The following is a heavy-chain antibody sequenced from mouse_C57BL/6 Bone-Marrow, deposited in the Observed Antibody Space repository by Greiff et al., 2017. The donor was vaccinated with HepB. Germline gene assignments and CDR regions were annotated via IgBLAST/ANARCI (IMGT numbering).Heavy chain of an antibody. V-gene: IGHV1-59*01. Sequence: VQLQQPGAELVRPGTSVKLSCKASGYTFTSYWMHWVKQRPGQGLEWIGVIDPSDSYTNYNQKFKGKATLTVDTSSSPAYMQLSSLTSADSAVYYCARGRRGGAMDYWGQGTSVTVSS. J-gene: IGHJ4*01. CDR2: IDPSDSYT. CDR1: GYTFTSYW. D-gene: IGHD1-2*01. CDR3: ARGRRGGAMDY.